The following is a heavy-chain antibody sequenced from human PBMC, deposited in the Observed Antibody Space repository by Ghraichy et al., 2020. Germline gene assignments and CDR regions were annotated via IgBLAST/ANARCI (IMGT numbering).Heavy chain of an antibody. Sequence: GGSLRLSCAASGFTFSSYGMHWVRQAPGKGLEWVAFIRYDGSNKYYADSVKGRFTISRDNSKNTLYLQMNSLRAEDTAVYYCAKDGEGRYFDWLLPDLYYYYGMDVWGQGTTVTVSS. CDR1: GFTFSSYG. V-gene: IGHV3-30*02. CDR3: AKDGEGRYFDWLLPDLYYYYGMDV. J-gene: IGHJ6*02. D-gene: IGHD3-9*01. CDR2: IRYDGSNK.